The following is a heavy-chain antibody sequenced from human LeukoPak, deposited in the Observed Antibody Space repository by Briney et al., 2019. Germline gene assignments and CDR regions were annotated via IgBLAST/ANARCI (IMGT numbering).Heavy chain of an antibody. J-gene: IGHJ6*03. D-gene: IGHD3-9*01. Sequence: GASVKVSCKASGGTFSSYAISWVRQAPGQGLEWMGGTIPIFGTANYAQKFQGRVTITADESTSTAYMELSSLRSEDTAVYYCARDLLRYFDWLSQGEALNYYYMDVWGKGTTVTISS. V-gene: IGHV1-69*13. CDR1: GGTFSSYA. CDR3: ARDLLRYFDWLSQGEALNYYYMDV. CDR2: TIPIFGTA.